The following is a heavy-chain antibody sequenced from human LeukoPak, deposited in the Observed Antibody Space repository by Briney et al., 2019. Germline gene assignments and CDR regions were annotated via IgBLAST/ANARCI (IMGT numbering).Heavy chain of an antibody. Sequence: ASVKVSCKASGYTFTGYYMHWVRQAPGQGLEWMGWINPNSGGTNYAQKFQGRVTMTRDTSISTAYMELSRLRSDDTAVYYCASPFDYGDPRFYYYYYGMDVWGQGTTVTVSS. CDR1: GYTFTGYY. CDR2: INPNSGGT. CDR3: ASPFDYGDPRFYYYYYGMDV. D-gene: IGHD4-17*01. J-gene: IGHJ6*02. V-gene: IGHV1-2*02.